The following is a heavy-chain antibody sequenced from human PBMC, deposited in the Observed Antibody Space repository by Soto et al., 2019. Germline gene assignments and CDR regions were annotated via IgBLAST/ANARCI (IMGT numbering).Heavy chain of an antibody. J-gene: IGHJ3*02. CDR3: ANLACVSDSFDI. CDR2: IKPDGGEK. V-gene: IGHV3-7*03. Sequence: EVQLVESGGGLVQPGGSLRISCAASGFTFSRYWMSWVRQAPGKGLEWVANIKPDGGEKYYVDSVKGRLTISRDNAKNSLYLEMNSLRVEDTAVYYCANLACVSDSFDIWGQGTLVSVSS. D-gene: IGHD3-16*01. CDR1: GFTFSRYW.